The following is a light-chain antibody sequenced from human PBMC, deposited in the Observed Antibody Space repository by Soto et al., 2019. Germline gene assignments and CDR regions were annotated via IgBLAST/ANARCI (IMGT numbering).Light chain of an antibody. J-gene: IGKJ1*01. V-gene: IGKV1-5*01. CDR1: QSISDL. CDR3: QQYSRYSPWT. CDR2: DAS. Sequence: DIQMTQSPSTLSASVGDRVTITCRASQSISDLLAWYQQKPGKAPRLLIFDASILEGGVPSRFSGGGSGAEFTLTVSSLQPDDFATYCCQQYSRYSPWTFGHGTKVQVK.